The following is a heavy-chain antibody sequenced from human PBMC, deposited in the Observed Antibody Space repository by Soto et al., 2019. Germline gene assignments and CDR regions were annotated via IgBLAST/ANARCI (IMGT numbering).Heavy chain of an antibody. V-gene: IGHV4-34*01. CDR3: AGQTFTIAAASYGRSNWFDT. CDR1: GGSFSGYY. J-gene: IGHJ5*02. CDR2: INHSGST. Sequence: SETLSLTCAVYGGSFSGYYWSWIRQPPGKGLEWIGEINHSGSTNYNPSLKSRVTISVDTSKNQFSLKLSSVTAADAAVYYCAGQTFTIAAASYGRSNWFDTWGPGTLVTVSS. D-gene: IGHD6-25*01.